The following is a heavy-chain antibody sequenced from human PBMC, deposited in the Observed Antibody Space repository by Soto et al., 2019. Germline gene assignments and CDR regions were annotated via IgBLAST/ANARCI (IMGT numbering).Heavy chain of an antibody. V-gene: IGHV1-18*01. CDR1: GYTFSDYG. Sequence: ASVKVSCKTSGYTFSDYGISWVRQAPGQGLEWMGWISAKNGNTNFAQKFRGRVTMITDTSTNTVYMELRNLRLDDTAVYYCAREPPETPPDYWGQGTLVTVPS. CDR3: AREPPETPPDY. J-gene: IGHJ4*02. CDR2: ISAKNGNT.